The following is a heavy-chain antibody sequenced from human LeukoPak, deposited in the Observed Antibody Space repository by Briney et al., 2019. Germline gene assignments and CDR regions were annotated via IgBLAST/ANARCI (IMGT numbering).Heavy chain of an antibody. Sequence: GGSLRLSCAASGFTFDDYAMHWVRQVPGKGLEWVSLITGDGGGTYYAGSVKGRFTISRDNSKNSLYLQMKSLRTEDTALYYCAKDPRRTYPWHGMDVWGQGTTVTVSS. CDR3: AKDPRRTYPWHGMDV. V-gene: IGHV3-43*02. CDR1: GFTFDDYA. D-gene: IGHD5-12*01. CDR2: ITGDGGGT. J-gene: IGHJ6*02.